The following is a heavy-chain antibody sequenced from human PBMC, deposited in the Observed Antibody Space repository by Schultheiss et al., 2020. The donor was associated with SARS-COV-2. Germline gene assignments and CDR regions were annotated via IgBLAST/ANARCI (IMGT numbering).Heavy chain of an antibody. J-gene: IGHJ4*02. V-gene: IGHV3-30*18. CDR1: GFTFSSYG. D-gene: IGHD5-24*01. CDR3: ANGRVGYNWGKDFDY. CDR2: ISFDGSNK. Sequence: GGSLRLSCAASGFTFSSYGMHWVRQAPGKGLEWVAVISFDGSNKYYADSVKGRFTISRDNSKNTLYLQMNSLRAEDTAVYYCANGRVGYNWGKDFDYWGQGTLVTVSS.